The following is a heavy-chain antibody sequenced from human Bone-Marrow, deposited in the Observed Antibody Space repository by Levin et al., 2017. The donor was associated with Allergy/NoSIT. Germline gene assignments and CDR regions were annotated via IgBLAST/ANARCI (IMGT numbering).Heavy chain of an antibody. Sequence: ASVKVSCKASGGTLRSYVISWLRQAPGQGLEWMGGIIPIFGTANYAQKFQGRVTITADESRNTAFMELSNLRSDDTAVFYCASLGGDTGAYWGQGTQVTVSS. J-gene: IGHJ4*02. V-gene: IGHV1-69*13. D-gene: IGHD4-17*01. CDR2: IIPIFGTA. CDR3: ASLGGDTGAY. CDR1: GGTLRSYV.